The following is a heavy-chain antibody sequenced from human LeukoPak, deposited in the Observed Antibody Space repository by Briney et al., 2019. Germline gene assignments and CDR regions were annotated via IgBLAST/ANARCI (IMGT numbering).Heavy chain of an antibody. CDR3: ARVRGVGYAAYYYYMDV. Sequence: PGGSLRLSCAASGFTFSTYAMHWVRQAPGKGLELVALISYDETKKYYADSVKGRFTISRDNSKNTLYLQMNSLRADDTAVYYCARVRGVGYAAYYYYMDVWGKGTTVTVSS. CDR2: ISYDETKK. CDR1: GFTFSTYA. D-gene: IGHD5-18*01. V-gene: IGHV3-30*04. J-gene: IGHJ6*03.